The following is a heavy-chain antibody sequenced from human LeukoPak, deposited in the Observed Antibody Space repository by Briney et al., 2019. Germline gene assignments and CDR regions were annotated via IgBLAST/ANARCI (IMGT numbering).Heavy chain of an antibody. J-gene: IGHJ4*02. Sequence: GGSLRLSCAASGFTFGYYGMNWVRQAPGKGLEWVSYISSGSGTIYYADSVKGRFSISRDDAKSSLYQQVNSLRVEDTAVYYCARVASAWADDYWGQGALVTVSS. CDR3: ARVASAWADDY. CDR2: ISSGSGTI. CDR1: GFTFGYYG. V-gene: IGHV3-48*01. D-gene: IGHD6-19*01.